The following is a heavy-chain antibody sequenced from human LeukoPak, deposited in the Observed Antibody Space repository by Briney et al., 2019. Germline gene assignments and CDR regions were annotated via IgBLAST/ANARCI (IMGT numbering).Heavy chain of an antibody. CDR1: GFTFSSYG. D-gene: IGHD2-2*01. J-gene: IGHJ4*02. CDR2: ISYDGSNK. Sequence: GGSLRLSCAASGFTFSSYGMHWVRQAPGKGLEWVAVISYDGSNKYYADSVKGRFTISRDNSKNTLYLQMNSLRAEDTAVYYCAKGHYCSSTSCHVDYWGQGTLVTVSS. CDR3: AKGHYCSSTSCHVDY. V-gene: IGHV3-30*18.